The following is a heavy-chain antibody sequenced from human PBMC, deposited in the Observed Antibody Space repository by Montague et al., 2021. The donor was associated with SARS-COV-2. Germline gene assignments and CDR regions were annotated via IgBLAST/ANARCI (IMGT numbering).Heavy chain of an antibody. Sequence: NPSLKSRVTISVDTSKNQFSLNLSSVTAADTALYYCAKVAGSHDTFDIWGRGTMVTVSS. D-gene: IGHD6-19*01. V-gene: IGHV4-30-2*04. CDR3: AKVAGSHDTFDI. J-gene: IGHJ3*02.